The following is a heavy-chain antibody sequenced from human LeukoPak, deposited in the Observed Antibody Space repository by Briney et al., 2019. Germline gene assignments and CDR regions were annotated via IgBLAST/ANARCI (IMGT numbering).Heavy chain of an antibody. D-gene: IGHD6-19*01. CDR1: GFTFSSYA. CDR3: ARDRDPFSLAVAGTWDY. V-gene: IGHV3-23*01. Sequence: GGSLRLSCAASGFTFSSYAMSWVRQAPGKGLEWVSAISGSGGSTYDADSVRGRFTISRDNSKNTLYLQMNSLRAEDTAIYYGARDRDPFSLAVAGTWDYWGQGTRVTVSS. CDR2: ISGSGGST. J-gene: IGHJ4*02.